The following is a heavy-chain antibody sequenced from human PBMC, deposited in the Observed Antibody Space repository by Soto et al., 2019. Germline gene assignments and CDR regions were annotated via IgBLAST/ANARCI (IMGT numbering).Heavy chain of an antibody. J-gene: IGHJ4*02. CDR2: MYSGGTT. V-gene: IGHV3-66*01. CDR1: GLTVSSNY. CDR3: AARGGISFDY. Sequence: GGSLRLSCAASGLTVSSNYMSWVRQAPGKGLEWVSLMYSGGTTSYADSVKGRFTISRDNSKNTLYLQMNSLRAEDTAVYYCAARGGISFDYWGQGTPVTSPQ. D-gene: IGHD1-26*01.